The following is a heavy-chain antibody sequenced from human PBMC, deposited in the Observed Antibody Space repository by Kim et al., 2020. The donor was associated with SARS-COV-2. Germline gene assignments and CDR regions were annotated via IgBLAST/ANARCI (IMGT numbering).Heavy chain of an antibody. CDR3: ARDLTSAGVEVAGPSYYFDY. CDR1: GYIFTNYY. J-gene: IGHJ4*02. Sequence: ASVKVSCKASGYIFTNYYMHWVRQAPGEGLEWMGIINPSGNRRSNAQKFQGRVTMFTDTSTSTVYMELSSLRSEDTAVYYCARDLTSAGVEVAGPSYYFDYWGLGTLVTVSS. CDR2: INPSGNRR. D-gene: IGHD6-19*01. V-gene: IGHV1-46*01.